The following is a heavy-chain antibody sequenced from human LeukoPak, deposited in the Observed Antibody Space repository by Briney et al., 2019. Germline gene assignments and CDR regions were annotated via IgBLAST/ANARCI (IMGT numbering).Heavy chain of an antibody. J-gene: IGHJ4*02. CDR1: GFTFSSYS. Sequence: PGGSLRLSCAASGFTFSSYSMNWVRQAPGKGLEWVSSISSSSSYKYYADSVKGRFTISRDNAKNSLYLQMNSLRAEDTAVYYCAREVGGEIYCSSTSCYKDGFDYWGQGTLVTVSS. CDR3: AREVGGEIYCSSTSCYKDGFDY. V-gene: IGHV3-21*01. D-gene: IGHD2-2*02. CDR2: ISSSSSYK.